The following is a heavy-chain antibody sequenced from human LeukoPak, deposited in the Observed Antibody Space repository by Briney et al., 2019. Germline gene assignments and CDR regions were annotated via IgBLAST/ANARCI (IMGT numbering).Heavy chain of an antibody. CDR3: ARIPDYYDSSGYYDAFDI. V-gene: IGHV4-59*01. D-gene: IGHD3-22*01. CDR1: GASLSSYY. CDR2: IYYSVST. J-gene: IGHJ3*02. Sequence: SQTLSPTCTLVGASLSSYYGSWIRQSPREWLGWIGYIYYSVSTNYNPSLKSQSTLSENTSKNQFSLKLSSVTAADTAVYYCARIPDYYDSSGYYDAFDIWGQGTMVTVSS.